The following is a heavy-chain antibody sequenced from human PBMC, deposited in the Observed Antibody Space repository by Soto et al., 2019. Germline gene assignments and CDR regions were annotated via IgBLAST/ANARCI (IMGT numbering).Heavy chain of an antibody. J-gene: IGHJ4*02. CDR2: ISAYNGKT. D-gene: IGHD3-9*01. Sequence: QVQLVQSGAEVKKPGASVKVSCKASGYTFTSYGISWVRQAPGQGLEWRGWISAYNGKTNYAQNLEGRGTMTTDKATSTAYMELGSLRSDDTAVYYGARDLQAGLGLRYCDWLSNQQRGPFDSWGQGTLVTVSS. CDR1: GYTFTSYG. CDR3: ARDLQAGLGLRYCDWLSNQQRGPFDS. V-gene: IGHV1-18*01.